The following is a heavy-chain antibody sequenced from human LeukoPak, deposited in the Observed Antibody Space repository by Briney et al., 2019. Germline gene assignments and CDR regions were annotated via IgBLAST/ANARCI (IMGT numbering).Heavy chain of an antibody. CDR1: GGSIGWDY. CDR3: AREEYFQDSNGYSYYFHS. Sequence: SETLSLTCTVSGGSIGWDYWSWIRQSAGKGLEWIGRIYKTGSTNCNPSFRSRVTMSVDTSKNQFSPSVTSVTAADTAVYYCAREEYFQDSNGYSYYFHSWGQGSLVTVSS. CDR2: IYKTGST. V-gene: IGHV4-4*07. D-gene: IGHD3-22*01. J-gene: IGHJ4*02.